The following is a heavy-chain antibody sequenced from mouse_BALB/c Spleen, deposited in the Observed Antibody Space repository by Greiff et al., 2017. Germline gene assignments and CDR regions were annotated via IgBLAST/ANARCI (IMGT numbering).Heavy chain of an antibody. CDR1: GFTFSSFG. J-gene: IGHJ3*01. Sequence: EVKLVESGGGLVQPGGSRKLSCAASGFTFSSFGMHWVRQAPEKGLEWVAYISSGSSTIYYADTVKGRFTISRDNPKNTLFLQMTSLRSEDTAMYYCARRTGYGGFAYWGQGTLVTVSA. V-gene: IGHV5-17*02. D-gene: IGHD2-14*01. CDR3: ARRTGYGGFAY. CDR2: ISSGSSTI.